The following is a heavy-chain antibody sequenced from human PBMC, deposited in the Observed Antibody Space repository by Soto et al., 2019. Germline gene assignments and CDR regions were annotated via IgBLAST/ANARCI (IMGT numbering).Heavy chain of an antibody. D-gene: IGHD3-22*01. CDR1: GLTSRTYS. V-gene: IGHV3-64D*06. CDR2: IGSDGDTA. J-gene: IGHJ4*01. CDR3: VKPPAYSSARSAYYPV. Sequence: GGALRHPWSGSGLTSRTYSILWVRQAPGKGLEYVSDIGSDGDTAYYADSVKGRFTISRDNSRNTLYLQMSILRAEDTAVYYCVKPPAYSSARSAYYPVWGHGTLVTVPS.